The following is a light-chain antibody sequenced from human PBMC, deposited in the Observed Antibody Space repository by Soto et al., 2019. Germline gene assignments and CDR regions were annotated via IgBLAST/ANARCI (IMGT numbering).Light chain of an antibody. CDR1: QSLNSD. CDR3: QQYNGWPRT. CDR2: GAS. Sequence: EIVMTQSPATLSVSPGERATLSCRASQSLNSDLAWYQQKPGQAPRLLIYGASTRATGIPARLSGSESGTEFTLTISSLQSEDFAVYYCQQYNGWPRTFGQGTKVEIK. V-gene: IGKV3-15*01. J-gene: IGKJ1*01.